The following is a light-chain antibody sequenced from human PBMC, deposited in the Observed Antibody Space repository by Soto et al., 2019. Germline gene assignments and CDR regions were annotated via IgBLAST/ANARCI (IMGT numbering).Light chain of an antibody. CDR3: QQRSNWLIT. CDR1: QSVSSD. J-gene: IGKJ5*01. Sequence: TQSPATLSVSPRERATLSCRASQSVSSDLAWYHQKPGQAPRLLIYDASNRATGIPARFSGSGSGTDFTLTISSLEPEDFAVYYCQQRSNWLITFGQGTRLEIK. V-gene: IGKV3-11*01. CDR2: DAS.